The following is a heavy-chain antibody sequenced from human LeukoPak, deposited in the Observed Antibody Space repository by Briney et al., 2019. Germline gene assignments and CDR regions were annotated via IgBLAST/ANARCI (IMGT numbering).Heavy chain of an antibody. Sequence: PGGSLRLSCAASGFTLSSYWMHWVRQAPGKGLEWVSGLSDAGVRIFYSDSVKGRFTISRDNSKNTLYLQMDSLRAEDTAVYYCANTHCNSSPIVWNFWGQGTLVTVSS. CDR1: GFTLSSYW. CDR2: LSDAGVRI. CDR3: ANTHCNSSPIVWNF. D-gene: IGHD6-6*01. V-gene: IGHV3-23*01. J-gene: IGHJ4*02.